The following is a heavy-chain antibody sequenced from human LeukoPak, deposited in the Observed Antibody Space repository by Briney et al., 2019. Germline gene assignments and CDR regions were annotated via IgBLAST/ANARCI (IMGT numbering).Heavy chain of an antibody. CDR3: ARMSRDDYVWGSYRYPPDY. CDR2: IKQDGSEK. V-gene: IGHV3-7*01. Sequence: GGSLRLSCAASGFTFSSYWMSWVRQAPGKRLEWVANIKQDGSEKYYVDSVKGRFTISRDNAKNSLYLQMNSLRAEDTAVFYCARMSRDDYVWGSYRYPPDYWGQGTLVTVSS. J-gene: IGHJ4*02. CDR1: GFTFSSYW. D-gene: IGHD3-16*02.